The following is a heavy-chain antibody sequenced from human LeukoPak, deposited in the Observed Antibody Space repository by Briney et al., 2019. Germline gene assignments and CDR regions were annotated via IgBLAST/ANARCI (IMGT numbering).Heavy chain of an antibody. V-gene: IGHV3-48*03. Sequence: GGSLRLSCAAPGFTFSSYEMNWVRQAPGKGLEWVSYISSSGSTIYYADSVKGRFTISRDNAKNSLYLQMNSLRAEDTAVYYCARDYYGDYAYYFDYWGQGTLVTVSS. D-gene: IGHD4-17*01. J-gene: IGHJ4*02. CDR1: GFTFSSYE. CDR2: ISSSGSTI. CDR3: ARDYYGDYAYYFDY.